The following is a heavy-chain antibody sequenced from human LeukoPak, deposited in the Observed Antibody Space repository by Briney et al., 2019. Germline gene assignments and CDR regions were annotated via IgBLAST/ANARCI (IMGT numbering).Heavy chain of an antibody. CDR2: IYWDDDK. D-gene: IGHD2-15*01. J-gene: IGHJ3*02. V-gene: IGHV2-5*02. CDR3: AQYCSGGSCYDAFDI. CDR1: GFSLSTSGVG. Sequence: SGPTLVTPTQTLTLTCTFSGFSLSTSGVGVGWIRQPPGKALEWLALIYWDDDKRYSPSLKSRLTITKDTSKNQVVLTMTNMDPVDTATDYCAQYCSGGSCYDAFDIWGQGTMVTVSS.